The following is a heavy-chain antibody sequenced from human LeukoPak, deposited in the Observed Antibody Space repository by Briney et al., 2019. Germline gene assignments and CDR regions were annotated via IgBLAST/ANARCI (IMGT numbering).Heavy chain of an antibody. CDR1: GNYW. V-gene: IGHV3-23*01. CDR2: IGGSGGST. Sequence: GGSLRLSCAASGNYWMHWVRQVPGKGLEWVSAIGGSGGSTYYADSVKGRFTISRDNSKNTLYLQMNSLRAEDTAVYYCAILGAHWGQGTLVTVSS. CDR3: AILGAH. J-gene: IGHJ4*02. D-gene: IGHD1-26*01.